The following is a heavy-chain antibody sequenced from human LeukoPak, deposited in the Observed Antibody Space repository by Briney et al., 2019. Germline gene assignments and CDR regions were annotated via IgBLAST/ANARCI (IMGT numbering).Heavy chain of an antibody. CDR1: GYTFTGYY. J-gene: IGHJ5*02. D-gene: IGHD3-9*01. V-gene: IGHV1-2*02. CDR2: INPNRGGT. CDR3: ARMYYDILTGHGNNWFDP. Sequence: ASVKVSCKASGYTFTGYYMHWVRQAPGQGLEWMGWINPNRGGTNYAQKFQGRVTMTRDTSISTAYMELSRLRSDDTAVYYCARMYYDILTGHGNNWFDPWGQGTLVTVSS.